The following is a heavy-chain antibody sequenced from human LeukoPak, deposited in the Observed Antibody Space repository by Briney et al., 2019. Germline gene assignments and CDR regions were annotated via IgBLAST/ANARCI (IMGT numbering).Heavy chain of an antibody. J-gene: IGHJ3*02. Sequence: GGSLRLSCAASGFTVSSNYMSWVRQAPGKGLEWVSIIYSGGSTFYADSVKGRFTISRDNSKNTLYLQMNSLRAEDTAVYCCARGGSYLSAFDIWGQGTMVTVSS. CDR3: ARGGSYLSAFDI. V-gene: IGHV3-53*01. D-gene: IGHD1-26*01. CDR2: IYSGGST. CDR1: GFTVSSNY.